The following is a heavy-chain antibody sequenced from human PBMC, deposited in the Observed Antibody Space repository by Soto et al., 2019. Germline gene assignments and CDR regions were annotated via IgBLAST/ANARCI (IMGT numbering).Heavy chain of an antibody. D-gene: IGHD3-16*01. CDR3: ARARAWPTFAR. J-gene: IGHJ4*02. Sequence: GGSLRLSCAASGFSFSTFWMHWVRQAPGKGLEWVARITGDGSATNYADSVKGRFIISRDNVKNTLLLQMESLRPEDTSVYYCARARAWPTFARWGQGTLVTV. CDR1: GFSFSTFW. V-gene: IGHV3-74*01. CDR2: ITGDGSAT.